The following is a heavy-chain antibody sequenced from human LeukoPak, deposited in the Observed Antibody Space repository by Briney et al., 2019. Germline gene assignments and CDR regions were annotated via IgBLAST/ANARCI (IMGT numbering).Heavy chain of an antibody. CDR2: IYYSGST. D-gene: IGHD6-6*01. V-gene: IGHV4-59*01. CDR3: AAGGIAARPGAFDI. CDR1: GGSISSYY. Sequence: PSETLSLTCTVSGGSISSYYWSWIRQPPGKGLEWIGYIYYSGSTNYNPSLKSRVTISVDTSKNQFSLKLRSVTAADTAVYYCAAGGIAARPGAFDIWGQGTMVTVSS. J-gene: IGHJ3*02.